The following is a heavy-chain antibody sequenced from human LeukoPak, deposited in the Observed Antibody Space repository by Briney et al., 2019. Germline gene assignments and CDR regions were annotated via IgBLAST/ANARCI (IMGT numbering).Heavy chain of an antibody. D-gene: IGHD5-18*01. J-gene: IGHJ5*02. V-gene: IGHV3-30*02. CDR1: EFTFNSYG. CDR2: IRYDGSNK. Sequence: GGSLRLSCAASEFTFNSYGMHWVRQAPGKGLEWVAFIRYDGSNKYYADSVKGRFTISRDNSKHTLYLQMNSLRAEDTAVYYCASSYGYSSWFDPWGQGTLVTVSS. CDR3: ASSYGYSSWFDP.